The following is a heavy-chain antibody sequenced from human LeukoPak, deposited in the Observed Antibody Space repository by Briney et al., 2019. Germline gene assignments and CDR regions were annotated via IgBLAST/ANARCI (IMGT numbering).Heavy chain of an antibody. J-gene: IGHJ2*01. CDR3: ARDRSSGYFDL. Sequence: GGSLRLSCAASAFTFSGYSMNWVRQAPGKGLEWVSYINSGSSAIYYAESVKGRFTISRDSAKNSLYLQMNSLRAEDTAVYFCARDRSSGYFDLWGRGTLVTVSS. CDR1: AFTFSGYS. CDR2: INSGSSAI. V-gene: IGHV3-48*04.